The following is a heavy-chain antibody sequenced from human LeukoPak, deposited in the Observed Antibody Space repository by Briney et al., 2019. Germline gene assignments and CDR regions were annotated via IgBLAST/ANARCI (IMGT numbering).Heavy chain of an antibody. CDR2: ISGYNGKT. CDR1: GCTFSSNY. J-gene: IGHJ4*02. D-gene: IGHD1-14*01. V-gene: IGHV1-18*04. Sequence: ASVKVSCKTSGCTFSSNYITWVRQAPGQGLEWVGWISGYNGKTSYARNLEGRVTMTTDTSTTTAYLELRSLTSDDTAIYYCAREETTVWPPYPCYWGQGTLVTVSS. CDR3: AREETTVWPPYPCY.